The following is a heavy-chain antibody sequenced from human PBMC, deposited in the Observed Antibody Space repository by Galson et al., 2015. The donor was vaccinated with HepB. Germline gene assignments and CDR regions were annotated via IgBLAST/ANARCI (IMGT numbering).Heavy chain of an antibody. D-gene: IGHD6-13*01. CDR1: GFAFSRYG. CDR2: IKEDGSVK. J-gene: IGHJ4*02. V-gene: IGHV3-7*04. CDR3: ARGRVSLDS. Sequence: SLRLSCAASGFAFSRYGVSWIRQAPGKGLECVANIKEDGSVKYYVDSVRGRFTISRDNAKNSLYLQVNSLTADDTAVYYCARGRVSLDSWGQGTLVTVSS.